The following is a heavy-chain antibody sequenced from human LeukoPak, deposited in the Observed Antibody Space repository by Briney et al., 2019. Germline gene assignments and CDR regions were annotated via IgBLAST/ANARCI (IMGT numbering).Heavy chain of an antibody. CDR3: ARTRLYCSSTSCYGSYYYYGMDV. CDR1: GGSISSYY. CDR2: IYYSGST. Sequence: SETLSLTCTVSGGSISSYYWSWIRQPPGKGLEWIGYIYYSGSTNYNPSLKSRVTISVDTSKNQFSLKLSSVTAADTAVYYCARTRLYCSSTSCYGSYYYYGMDVWGQGTTVTVSS. V-gene: IGHV4-59*08. D-gene: IGHD2-2*01. J-gene: IGHJ6*02.